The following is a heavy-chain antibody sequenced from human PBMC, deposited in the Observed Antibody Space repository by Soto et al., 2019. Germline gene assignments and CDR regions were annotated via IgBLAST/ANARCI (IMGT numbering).Heavy chain of an antibody. J-gene: IGHJ6*02. D-gene: IGHD3-22*01. V-gene: IGHV3-9*01. CDR1: GFIFDDHA. CDR2: IGWNSERI. CDR3: GRDLSSGWPGIDL. Sequence: SLRLSCVASGFIFDDHAMHWVRQVPGKGLAWVSGIGWNSERIGYGDSVRGRFTISRDNAKKSLDLQMSSLRPEDTALYYCGRDLSSGWPGIDLWGQGSTVTASS.